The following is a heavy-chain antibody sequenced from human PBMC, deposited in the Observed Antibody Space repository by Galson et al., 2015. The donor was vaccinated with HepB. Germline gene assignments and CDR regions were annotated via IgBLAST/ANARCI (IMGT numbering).Heavy chain of an antibody. CDR2: ISGSGGYT. V-gene: IGHV3-23*01. Sequence: SLRLSCAASGFTLSSYAMTWVRQAPGRGLEWVSSISGSGGYTYYADSVKGRFTISRDNSKKTLYLQMNSLRAEDTAVYYCAKNSSGWYEVYYYYGMDVWGQGTTVTVSS. D-gene: IGHD6-19*01. J-gene: IGHJ6*02. CDR3: AKNSSGWYEVYYYYGMDV. CDR1: GFTLSSYA.